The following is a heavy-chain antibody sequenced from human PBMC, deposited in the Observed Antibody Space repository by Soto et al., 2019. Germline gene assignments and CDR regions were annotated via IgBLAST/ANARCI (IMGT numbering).Heavy chain of an antibody. V-gene: IGHV1-2*04. CDR1: GYTFTGYH. CDR3: ARGLYSGSYFYYYYGMDV. D-gene: IGHD1-26*01. Sequence: ASVKVSCKASGYTFTGYHMHWVRQAPGQGLEWMGWINPNSGGTNYAQKFQGWVTMTRDTSISTAYMELSRLRSDDTAVYYCARGLYSGSYFYYYYGMDVWGQGTTVTVSS. CDR2: INPNSGGT. J-gene: IGHJ6*02.